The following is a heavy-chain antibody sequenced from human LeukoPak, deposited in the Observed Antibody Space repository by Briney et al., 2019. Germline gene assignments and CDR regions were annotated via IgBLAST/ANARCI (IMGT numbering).Heavy chain of an antibody. CDR3: ARGGGGSPWLDS. Sequence: ASVKVSCKPSGYVFAAYAVSWVRQAPGEGLEWVGWIRVYNGHTDYAQKLQDRVTLTADSSTTTVYMELGSLTSDDTAVYYCARGGGGSPWLDSWGQGTLVTVSS. CDR2: IRVYNGHT. CDR1: GYVFAAYA. V-gene: IGHV1-18*01. J-gene: IGHJ4*02. D-gene: IGHD1-26*01.